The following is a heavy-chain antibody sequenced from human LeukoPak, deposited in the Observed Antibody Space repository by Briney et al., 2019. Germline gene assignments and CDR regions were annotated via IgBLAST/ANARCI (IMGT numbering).Heavy chain of an antibody. Sequence: GESLKISCKGSGYSFTSYWIGWVRQMPGKGLEWMGIIYPGDSDTRYSPSFQGQVTISADKSISTAYLQWSSLKASDTAMYYCXXXXXXXLAXSDAFDIWGQGTMVTVSS. J-gene: IGHJ3*02. V-gene: IGHV5-51*01. CDR3: XXXXXXXLAXSDAFDI. CDR1: GYSFTSYW. CDR2: IYPGDSDT.